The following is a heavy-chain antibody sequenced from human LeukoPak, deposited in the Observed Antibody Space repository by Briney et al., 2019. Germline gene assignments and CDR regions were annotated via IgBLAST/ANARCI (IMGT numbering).Heavy chain of an antibody. D-gene: IGHD2-2*01. CDR3: AKARCSSTSCYVDPSYYFDY. J-gene: IGHJ4*02. CDR2: ISGSGGSA. V-gene: IGHV3-23*01. CDR1: GFTFSSYA. Sequence: GGSLRLSCAASGFTFSSYAMSWVRQAPGKGLEWVSAISGSGGSAYYADSVKGRLTISRDNSKDTLYLQMNSLRAEDTAVYYCAKARCSSTSCYVDPSYYFDYWGQGTLVTVSS.